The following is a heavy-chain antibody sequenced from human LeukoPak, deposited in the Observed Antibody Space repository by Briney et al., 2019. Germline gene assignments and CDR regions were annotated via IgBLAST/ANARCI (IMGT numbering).Heavy chain of an antibody. CDR3: ARGEGQAVSAFDY. D-gene: IGHD2-21*02. J-gene: IGHJ4*02. CDR2: IHYSGST. Sequence: SETLCLTCTVSGGSISSYYWNWIRQPPGKGLEWLGYIHYSGSTKYNPSLESRVTISLDTAKNQFSLRLSSLTAADTAVYYCARGEGQAVSAFDYWGQGMLVTVPS. CDR1: GGSISSYY. V-gene: IGHV4-59*01.